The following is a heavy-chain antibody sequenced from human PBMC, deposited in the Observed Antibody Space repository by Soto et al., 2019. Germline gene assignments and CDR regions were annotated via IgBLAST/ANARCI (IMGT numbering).Heavy chain of an antibody. Sequence: QVQLVESGGGVVQPGRSLRLSCAVSGFTVSTYGMHWVRQAPGKGLEWVAVISRDGGTKYYADSVKGRFTISRDNSRNTLFLERNSLRGDDMAVYYCTGGVASCYWGQGTLVTVSS. V-gene: IGHV3-30*03. D-gene: IGHD2-8*02. CDR3: TGGVASCY. CDR1: GFTVSTYG. CDR2: ISRDGGTK. J-gene: IGHJ4*02.